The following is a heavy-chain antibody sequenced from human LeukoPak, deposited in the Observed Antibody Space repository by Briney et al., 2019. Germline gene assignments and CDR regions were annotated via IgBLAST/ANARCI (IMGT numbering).Heavy chain of an antibody. CDR1: GGSISSYY. CDR2: IYYSGST. Sequence: SETLSLTCTVSGGSISSYYWSWIRQPPGKGLEWIGYIYYSGSTNYNPSLKSRVTISVDTSKNQFSLKLSSVTAADTAVYYCASNPTYYDFWNPWYFDLWGRGTLVTVSS. V-gene: IGHV4-59*12. D-gene: IGHD3-3*01. J-gene: IGHJ2*01. CDR3: ASNPTYYDFWNPWYFDL.